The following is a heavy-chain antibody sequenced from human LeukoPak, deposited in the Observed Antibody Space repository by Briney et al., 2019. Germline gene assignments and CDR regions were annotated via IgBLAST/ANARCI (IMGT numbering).Heavy chain of an antibody. J-gene: IGHJ5*02. CDR1: GGSISSGGYY. CDR2: IYYSGRT. V-gene: IGHV4-31*03. Sequence: SETLSLTCTVSGGSISSGGYYWSWIRQHPGKGLEWIGYIYYSGRTYYNPSLKSRVTISVDTSKNQFSLKLSSVTAADTAVYYCARTIRFLEWSDWFDPWGQGTLVTVSS. D-gene: IGHD3-3*01. CDR3: ARTIRFLEWSDWFDP.